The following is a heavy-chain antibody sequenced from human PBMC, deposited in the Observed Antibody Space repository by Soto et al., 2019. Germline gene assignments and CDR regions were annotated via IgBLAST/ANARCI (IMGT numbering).Heavy chain of an antibody. CDR2: IKQDGSEK. D-gene: IGHD3-16*01. CDR3: ATYAHQTFDS. J-gene: IGHJ5*01. V-gene: IGHV3-7*01. CDR1: GFTFSNYW. Sequence: EVQLVESGGGLVQPGGSLRLSCAASGFTFSNYWMSWVRQAPGKGPEWVANIKQDGSEKNYVDSVEGRFTISRDNAKNSLYLQLNSLRAEDTAVYYCATYAHQTFDSWGQGTLVTVSS.